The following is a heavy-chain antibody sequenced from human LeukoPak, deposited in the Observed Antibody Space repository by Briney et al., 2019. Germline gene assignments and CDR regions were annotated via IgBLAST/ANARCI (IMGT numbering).Heavy chain of an antibody. CDR1: GCSISSGYY. Sequence: SETLSLPCAVSGCSISSGYYWGWIRQPPGKGLEWIGSIYHSGGTYYNPSLKSRVTISVDTSKNQFSLKLSSVTAADTAVYYCARGGSGSYYDYYFDYWGQGTLVTVSS. CDR3: ARGGSGSYYDYYFDY. J-gene: IGHJ4*02. CDR2: IYHSGGT. D-gene: IGHD3-10*01. V-gene: IGHV4-38-2*01.